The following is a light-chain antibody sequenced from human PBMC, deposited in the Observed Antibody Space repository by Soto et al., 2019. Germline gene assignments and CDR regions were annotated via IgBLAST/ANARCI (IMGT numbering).Light chain of an antibody. CDR3: SSYTPTTWV. CDR2: EVY. Sequence: QSALTQPASVSGSPGQSITISCNGTTSDIGDNKYVSWYQQHPGKAPQLIIYEVYNRPSGVSNRFSVSKSGNTASLTISGLQAEDEADYYCSSYTPTTWVFGGGTKVTVL. J-gene: IGLJ3*02. V-gene: IGLV2-14*01. CDR1: TSDIGDNKY.